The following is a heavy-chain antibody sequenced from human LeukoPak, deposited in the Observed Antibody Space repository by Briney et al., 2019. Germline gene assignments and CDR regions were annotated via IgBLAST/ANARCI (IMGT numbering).Heavy chain of an antibody. V-gene: IGHV1-8*01. CDR1: GYTFTSYD. CDR3: ARHRRYDSSGYYYVVWAFDI. Sequence: VASVKVSCKASGYTFTSYDINWVRQATGQGLEWMGWMNPNSGNTGYAQKFQGRVTMTRNTSISTAYMELSSLRSEDTAVYYCARHRRYDSSGYYYVVWAFDIWGQGTMVTVSS. D-gene: IGHD3-22*01. J-gene: IGHJ3*02. CDR2: MNPNSGNT.